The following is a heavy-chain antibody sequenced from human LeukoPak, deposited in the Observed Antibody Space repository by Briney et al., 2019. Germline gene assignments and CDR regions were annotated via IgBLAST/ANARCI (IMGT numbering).Heavy chain of an antibody. J-gene: IGHJ4*02. CDR3: ARPYYYDSSGYYSGFDY. V-gene: IGHV1-46*01. Sequence: ASVKVSCKASGYTFTSYYMHWVRQAPGQGLGWMGIINPSGGSTSYAQKFQGRVTMTRDTSTSTVYMELSSLRSEDTAVYYCARPYYYDSSGYYSGFDYWGQGTLVTVSS. CDR2: INPSGGST. D-gene: IGHD3-22*01. CDR1: GYTFTSYY.